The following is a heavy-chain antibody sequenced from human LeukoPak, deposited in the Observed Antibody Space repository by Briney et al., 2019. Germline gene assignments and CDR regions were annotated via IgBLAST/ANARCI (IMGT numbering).Heavy chain of an antibody. V-gene: IGHV5-51*01. D-gene: IGHD2-2*01. CDR1: GYNFTISW. CDR2: IYPGCADT. Sequence: ETLKISCTGSGYNFTISWLGWVRQMPGKGLGWMGIIYPGCADTKYCPSFQGQVTISADKSISTAYLQWSSLKASDTAMYYCERPTDYCSSTTCPLDVWGQGTTVTVSS. CDR3: ERPTDYCSSTTCPLDV. J-gene: IGHJ6*02.